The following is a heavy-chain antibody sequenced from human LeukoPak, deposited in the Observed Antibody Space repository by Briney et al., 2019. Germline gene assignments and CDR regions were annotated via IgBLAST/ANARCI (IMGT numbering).Heavy chain of an antibody. D-gene: IGHD2-2*03. Sequence: SETLSLTCTVSGGSITSGDYYWSWIRQPPGKGLEWIGYIYYNGSAYYSPSLKSRLTISVDTSKNQFSLKLSSVTAADTAVYYCARVVAGYCSSATCHRYTMDVWGQGTTVTVSS. CDR2: IYYNGSA. V-gene: IGHV4-30-4*01. J-gene: IGHJ6*02. CDR3: ARVVAGYCSSATCHRYTMDV. CDR1: GGSITSGDYY.